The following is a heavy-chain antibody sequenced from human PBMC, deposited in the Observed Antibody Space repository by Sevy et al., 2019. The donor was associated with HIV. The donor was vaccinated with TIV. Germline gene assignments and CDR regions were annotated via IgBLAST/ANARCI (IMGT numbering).Heavy chain of an antibody. D-gene: IGHD6-19*01. V-gene: IGHV3-9*01. CDR1: GFTFDDYA. Sequence: GGSLRLSCAASGFTFDDYAIHWFRQAPGKGLEWVSGLSWNSGTIDYADSVKDRFTISRDNAKKSLYLQMNSLRAEDTALYYCAKGAGQWLGDAFDVWGQRTMVTVSS. CDR2: LSWNSGTI. J-gene: IGHJ3*01. CDR3: AKGAGQWLGDAFDV.